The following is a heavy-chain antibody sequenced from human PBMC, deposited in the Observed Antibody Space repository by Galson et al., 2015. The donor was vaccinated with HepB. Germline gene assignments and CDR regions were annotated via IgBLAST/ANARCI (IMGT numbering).Heavy chain of an antibody. CDR3: AKDGAVVLDGRSQYGMDV. Sequence: SLRLSCAASGFIFSNYVLTWVRQAPGKGLEWVSTVTGSGGSTFYADSVKGRFTISRDNSENTLYLQMNSLRAEDTAVYYCAKDGAVVLDGRSQYGMDVWGQGTTVTVSS. D-gene: IGHD2-15*01. V-gene: IGHV3-23*01. CDR1: GFIFSNYV. J-gene: IGHJ6*02. CDR2: VTGSGGST.